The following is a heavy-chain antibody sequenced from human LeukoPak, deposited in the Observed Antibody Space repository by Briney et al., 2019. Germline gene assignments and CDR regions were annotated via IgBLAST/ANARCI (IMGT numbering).Heavy chain of an antibody. CDR3: ARAGVNYDSSGYFPDDAFDI. CDR2: IKQDGSEK. J-gene: IGHJ3*02. V-gene: IGHV3-7*01. D-gene: IGHD3-22*01. Sequence: PGGSLRLSCAASGFTFSSYWMSWVRQAPGKGLEWVANIKQDGSEKYYVDSVKGRFTISRDNAKNSLYLQMNSLRAEDTAVYYCARAGVNYDSSGYFPDDAFDIWGQGTMVTVSS. CDR1: GFTFSSYW.